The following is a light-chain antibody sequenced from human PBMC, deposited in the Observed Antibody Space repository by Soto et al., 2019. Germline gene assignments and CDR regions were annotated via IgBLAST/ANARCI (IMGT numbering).Light chain of an antibody. CDR3: QQYNNWWT. J-gene: IGKJ1*01. Sequence: EIVMTQSPATLSVSPGERVTLSCRASQSAGSNLAWYQQKPGQAPSLLIYGASSRATGVPARFSGSGSGTQFTLTISSLQSEDFAVYYCQQYNNWWTFGQGTKVEIK. CDR2: GAS. CDR1: QSAGSN. V-gene: IGKV3-15*01.